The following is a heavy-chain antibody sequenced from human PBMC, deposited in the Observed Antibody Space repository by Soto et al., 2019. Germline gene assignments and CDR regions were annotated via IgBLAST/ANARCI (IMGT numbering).Heavy chain of an antibody. CDR1: GYSFTSYW. D-gene: IGHD2-8*01. V-gene: IGHV5-51*01. CDR3: ARGCTNGVRPYGMDV. Sequence: PGESLKISCKGSGYSFTSYWIGWVRQMPGKGLEWMGIIHPGDSDTRYSPSFQGQVTISADKSISTAYLQWSSLKASDTAMYYCARGCTNGVRPYGMDVWGQGTTVTVSS. CDR2: IHPGDSDT. J-gene: IGHJ6*02.